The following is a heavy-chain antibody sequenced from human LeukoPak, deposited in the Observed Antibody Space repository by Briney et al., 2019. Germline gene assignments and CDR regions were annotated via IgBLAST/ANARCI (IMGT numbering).Heavy chain of an antibody. Sequence: PGGSLRLSCAASGFTFSTYWMYWVRQAPGKGLVWVSRIKSDGSTNYADSVKGRFTISRDNANNTLSLQMNSLRPEDTGVYYCARAPSEIGGYYPEYFRHWGQGTLVTVSS. CDR1: GFTFSTYW. J-gene: IGHJ1*01. CDR2: IKSDGST. D-gene: IGHD3-22*01. V-gene: IGHV3-74*01. CDR3: ARAPSEIGGYYPEYFRH.